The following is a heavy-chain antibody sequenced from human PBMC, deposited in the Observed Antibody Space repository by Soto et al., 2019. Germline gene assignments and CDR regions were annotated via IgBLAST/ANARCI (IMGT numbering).Heavy chain of an antibody. CDR2: INAGNGNT. CDR3: ARAQNLEMATP. V-gene: IGHV1-3*01. CDR1: GYTFTSYA. D-gene: IGHD5-12*01. Sequence: GASVKLSCKASGYTFTSYAMHWVRQAPGQRLEWMGWINAGNGNTKYSQKFQGRVTITRDTSASTAYMELSSLRSEDTAVYYCARAQNLEMATPWGQGTLVTVSS. J-gene: IGHJ4*02.